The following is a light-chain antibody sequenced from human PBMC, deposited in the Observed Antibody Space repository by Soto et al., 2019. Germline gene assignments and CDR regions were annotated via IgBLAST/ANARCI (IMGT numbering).Light chain of an antibody. CDR2: GNT. CDR3: QSHDSSLNSWV. J-gene: IGLJ3*02. V-gene: IGLV1-40*01. Sequence: QAVVTQPPSMSGAPGQRVTISCTGSSSNIGAGYDAHWYQLLPGTAPKLLIYGNTNRPSGVPDRFSGSKSGTSASLAITGLRAEDEADYYCQSHDSSLNSWVFGGGTKLTVL. CDR1: SSNIGAGYD.